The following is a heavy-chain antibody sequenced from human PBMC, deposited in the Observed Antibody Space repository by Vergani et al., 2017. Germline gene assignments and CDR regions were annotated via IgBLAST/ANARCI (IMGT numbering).Heavy chain of an antibody. CDR2: IYYSGST. J-gene: IGHJ4*02. CDR3: ARRQYYYDSSGYYDHFDY. V-gene: IGHV4-39*01. CDR1: GGSISSSSYY. Sequence: QVQLQESGPGLVKPSETLSLTCTVSGGSISSSSYYWGWIRQPPGKGLEWIGSIYYSGSTYYNPSLKSRVTISVDTSKNQFSLKLSSVTAADTAVYYCARRQYYYDSSGYYDHFDYWGQGTLVTVSS. D-gene: IGHD3-22*01.